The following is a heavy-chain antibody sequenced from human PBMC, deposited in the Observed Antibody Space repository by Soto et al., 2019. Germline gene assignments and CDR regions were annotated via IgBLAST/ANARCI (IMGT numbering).Heavy chain of an antibody. V-gene: IGHV1-18*04. CDR2: ISAYNGNT. D-gene: IGHD2-15*01. CDR3: ARVLPYCSGGSCYGGAFDY. Sequence: ASVKVSCKASGYTFTSYGISWVRQAPGQGLEWVGWISAYNGNTNYAQKLQGRVTMTTDTSTSTAYMELRSLRSDDTAVYYCARVLPYCSGGSCYGGAFDYWGQGTLVTVS. J-gene: IGHJ4*02. CDR1: GYTFTSYG.